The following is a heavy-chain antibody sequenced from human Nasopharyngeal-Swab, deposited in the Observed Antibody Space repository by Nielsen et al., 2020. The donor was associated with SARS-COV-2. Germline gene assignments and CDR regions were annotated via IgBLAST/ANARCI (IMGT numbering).Heavy chain of an antibody. J-gene: IGHJ4*02. Sequence: VRQMPGKGLEWMGAIIPAFDAIQYAQKFQGRVTISSDKPTTTAYLELRSLISEDTALYYCARLGIAAADIDSWGQGTQVTVSS. D-gene: IGHD6-25*01. V-gene: IGHV1-69*06. CDR3: ARLGIAAADIDS. CDR2: IIPAFDAI.